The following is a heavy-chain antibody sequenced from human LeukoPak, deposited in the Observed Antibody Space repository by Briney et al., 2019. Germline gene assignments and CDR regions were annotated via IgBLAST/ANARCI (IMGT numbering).Heavy chain of an antibody. D-gene: IGHD3-22*01. CDR1: GGSISSYY. CDR3: ARGIPRGHYYDSSGYRFDY. V-gene: IGHV4-59*01. Sequence: SETLSLTCTVSGGSISSYYWSWIRQPPGKGLEWIGYIYYSGSTNYNPSLKSRVTISVDTSKNQFSLKLSSVTAADTAVYYCARGIPRGHYYDSSGYRFDYWGQGTLVTVSS. J-gene: IGHJ4*02. CDR2: IYYSGST.